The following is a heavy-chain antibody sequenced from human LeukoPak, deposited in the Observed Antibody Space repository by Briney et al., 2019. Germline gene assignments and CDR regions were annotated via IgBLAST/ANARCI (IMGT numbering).Heavy chain of an antibody. D-gene: IGHD3-10*01. J-gene: IGHJ5*02. CDR2: INHSGST. CDR3: ARGRGYITMVRGVIFDP. Sequence: SETLSLTCAVYGGSFSGYYWSWIRQPPGKGLEWIGEINHSGSTSYNPSLKSRVTISVDTSKNQFSLKLSSVTAADTAVYYCARGRGYITMVRGVIFDPWGQGTLVTVSS. CDR1: GGSFSGYY. V-gene: IGHV4-34*01.